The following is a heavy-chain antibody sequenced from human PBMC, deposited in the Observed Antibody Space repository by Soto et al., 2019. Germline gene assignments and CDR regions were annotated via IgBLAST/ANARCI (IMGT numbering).Heavy chain of an antibody. CDR3: ARLDYYDSSGYYPEQAFDI. V-gene: IGHV5-51*01. J-gene: IGHJ3*02. CDR1: GYSFTSYW. Sequence: PGESLKISCKGSGYSFTSYWIGWVRQMPGKGLEWMGIIYPGDSDTRYSPSFQGQVTISADKSISTAYLQWSSLKASDTAMYYCARLDYYDSSGYYPEQAFDIWGQGTMVTVSS. D-gene: IGHD3-22*01. CDR2: IYPGDSDT.